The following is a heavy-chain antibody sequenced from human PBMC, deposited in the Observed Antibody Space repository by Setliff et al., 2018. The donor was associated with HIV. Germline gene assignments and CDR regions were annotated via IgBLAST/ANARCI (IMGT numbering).Heavy chain of an antibody. V-gene: IGHV1-69*10. Sequence: SVKVSCKASGGIFSTYAISWVRQAPGQGLEWMGGIVPILGITNYAQKFQGRVTITADKSTSTTYMDLSGLRSEDTAVYYCASHPGSSIEKPYFDTWGQGTLVTVSS. CDR2: IVPILGIT. D-gene: IGHD2-2*01. CDR3: ASHPGSSIEKPYFDT. CDR1: GGIFSTYA. J-gene: IGHJ5*02.